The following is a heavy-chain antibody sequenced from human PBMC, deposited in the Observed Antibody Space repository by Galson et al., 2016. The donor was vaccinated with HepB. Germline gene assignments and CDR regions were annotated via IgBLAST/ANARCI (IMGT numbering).Heavy chain of an antibody. CDR3: ARDRGGSYLSYYAFDI. Sequence: SVKVSCKASGFTLTTYAMHWVHQAPGQRLEWMGWINSNGNTKYSQKLQDRVTITRDTSATTAYMELSGLRSEDTAVYYCARDRGGSYLSYYAFDIWGQGTMVTVSS. J-gene: IGHJ3*02. D-gene: IGHD1-26*01. V-gene: IGHV1-3*01. CDR1: GFTLTTYA. CDR2: INSNGNT.